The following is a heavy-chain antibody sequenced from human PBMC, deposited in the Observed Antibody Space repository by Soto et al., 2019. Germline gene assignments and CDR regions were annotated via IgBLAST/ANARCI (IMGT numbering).Heavy chain of an antibody. CDR2: ISVSGGSR. CDR1: GFTFSTYA. J-gene: IGHJ6*02. D-gene: IGHD2-21*01. Sequence: GGSLRRSCAASGFTFSTYAMSWVRQTPGKGPEWVSGISVSGGSRYYADSVKGRFTISRETSKNTVYLQMNSLRAEDTALYYCAPGLPGGEDDHYGMDVWGQGTPVTVTS. CDR3: APGLPGGEDDHYGMDV. V-gene: IGHV3-23*01.